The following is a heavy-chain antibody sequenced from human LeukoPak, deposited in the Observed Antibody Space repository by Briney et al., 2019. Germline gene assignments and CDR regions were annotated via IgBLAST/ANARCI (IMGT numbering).Heavy chain of an antibody. V-gene: IGHV1-2*02. CDR1: GYTFTGYY. D-gene: IGHD2-2*02. Sequence: ASVKVSCKTSGYTFTGYYMHWVRQAPGQGLEWMGWINPNSGGTNYAQKFQGRVTMTRDMSTSTVYMELSSLRSEDTAVYYCARVAAEVVGVPGAIGFGWLRRDYYYMDVWGKGTTVTVSS. CDR2: INPNSGGT. J-gene: IGHJ6*03. CDR3: ARVAAEVVGVPGAIGFGWLRRDYYYMDV.